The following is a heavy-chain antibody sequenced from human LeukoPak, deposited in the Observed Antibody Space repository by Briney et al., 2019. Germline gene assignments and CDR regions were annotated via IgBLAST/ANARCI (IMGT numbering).Heavy chain of an antibody. CDR2: FYYSGIT. V-gene: IGHV4-59*01. D-gene: IGHD4-23*01. CDR1: GGATKDDD. CDR3: AGVSNDYSGNGAFDI. J-gene: IGHJ3*02. Sequence: PSETLSLTCTLSGGATKDDDLTWSPQSPGKGRGWCAYFYYSGITNYNPSPERPGTTSLDTSKNQCSLKLSSVTAAATAVYFWAGVSNDYSGNGAFDIWGQGTMVTVSS.